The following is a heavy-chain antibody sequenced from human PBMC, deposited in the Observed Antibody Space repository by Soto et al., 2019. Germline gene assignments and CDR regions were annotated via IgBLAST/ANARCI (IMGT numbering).Heavy chain of an antibody. V-gene: IGHV5-51*01. J-gene: IGHJ6*02. D-gene: IGHD1-26*01. Sequence: GESLKISCKGSGYSFTSYWIGWVRQMPGKGLEWMGIIYPGDSDTRYSPSFQGQVTISADKSISTAYLQWSSLKASDTAMYYCASGTSYLNYYYGMDVWGHGTTVTVSS. CDR1: GYSFTSYW. CDR3: ASGTSYLNYYYGMDV. CDR2: IYPGDSDT.